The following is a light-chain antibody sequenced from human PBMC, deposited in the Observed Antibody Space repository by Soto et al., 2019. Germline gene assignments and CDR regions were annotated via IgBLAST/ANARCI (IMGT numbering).Light chain of an antibody. V-gene: IGKV3-20*01. CDR2: GAS. Sequence: EIVLTQSPITLSLSPGERATLSCRASQSVSSSYLAWYQQKPGQDTSLLIYGASSRATGIPDRFSGIGSGKDFAHTINRLELSDFAVYYLHQYGSSPYTFGQGTELE. CDR1: QSVSSSY. CDR3: HQYGSSPYT. J-gene: IGKJ2*01.